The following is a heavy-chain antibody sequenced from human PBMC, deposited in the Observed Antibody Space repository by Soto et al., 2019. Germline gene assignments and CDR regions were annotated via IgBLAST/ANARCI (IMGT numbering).Heavy chain of an antibody. Sequence: QLQLQESGSGLVKPSQTLSLTCAVSGGSISSGGYSWSWIRQPPGKGLEWIGYIYHSGSTYYNPSPKSRVPLSVDRSKNQFSLKLSSVTAADTDAYYCASTTVTPIPYYYSMDVGGQGTTVTVSS. CDR2: IYHSGST. V-gene: IGHV4-30-2*01. CDR3: ASTTVTPIPYYYSMDV. J-gene: IGHJ6*02. D-gene: IGHD4-17*01. CDR1: GGSISSGGYS.